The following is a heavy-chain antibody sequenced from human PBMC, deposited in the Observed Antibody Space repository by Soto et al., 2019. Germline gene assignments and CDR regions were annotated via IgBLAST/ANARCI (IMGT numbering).Heavy chain of an antibody. D-gene: IGHD2-2*03. Sequence: PGESRKISCKGSGYSFTSYWISWVRQMPGKGLEWMGRIDPSDSYTNYSPSFQGHVTISADKSISTAYLQWSSLKASDTAMYYCARPGGYCSSTSCPDPFDIWGQGTMVTVSS. V-gene: IGHV5-10-1*01. CDR1: GYSFTSYW. CDR2: IDPSDSYT. CDR3: ARPGGYCSSTSCPDPFDI. J-gene: IGHJ3*02.